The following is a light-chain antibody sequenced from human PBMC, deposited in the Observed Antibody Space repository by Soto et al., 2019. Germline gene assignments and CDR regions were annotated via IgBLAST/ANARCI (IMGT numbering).Light chain of an antibody. J-gene: IGKJ4*01. CDR2: AAD. CDR1: QSISSC. CDR3: ELLPMYPTT. Sequence: QMCQSPYTLSPYVEDRVTITCRASQSISSCLAWYQQKPGKAHKLLIYAADTLYGGVQSRFSGSGSGTDFALTITSLQAEDFATDYCELLPMYPTTFAGRAKVDIK. V-gene: IGKV1-5*01.